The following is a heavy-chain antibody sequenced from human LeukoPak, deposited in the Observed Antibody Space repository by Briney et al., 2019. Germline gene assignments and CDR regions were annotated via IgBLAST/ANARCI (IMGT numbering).Heavy chain of an antibody. J-gene: IGHJ4*02. Sequence: GGSLRLSCAGSGFTFSDYYMSLVRQAPGKGLEWILYISSSGSTIFYADSVKGRFTISRDNANNSLFLQMNSLRAEDTAVYYCVRSGFSLYYDILTGFFDYWGQGTLVTVSA. D-gene: IGHD3-9*01. V-gene: IGHV3-11*04. CDR1: GFTFSDYY. CDR3: VRSGFSLYYDILTGFFDY. CDR2: ISSSGSTI.